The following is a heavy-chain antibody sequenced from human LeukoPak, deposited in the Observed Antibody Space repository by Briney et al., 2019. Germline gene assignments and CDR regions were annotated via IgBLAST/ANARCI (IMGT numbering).Heavy chain of an antibody. Sequence: GGSLRLSCAASGFTFISYEMNWVRQAPGKGLEWVSYISSSGSTIYYADSVKGRFTISRDNAKNSLYLQMNSLRAEDAAVYYCARDKVPAAISGYYYYGMDVWGQGTTVTVSS. J-gene: IGHJ6*02. V-gene: IGHV3-48*03. CDR2: ISSSGSTI. D-gene: IGHD2-2*02. CDR1: GFTFISYE. CDR3: ARDKVPAAISGYYYYGMDV.